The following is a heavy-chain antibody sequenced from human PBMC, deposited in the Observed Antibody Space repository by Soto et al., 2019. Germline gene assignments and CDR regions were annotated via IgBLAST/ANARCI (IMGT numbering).Heavy chain of an antibody. CDR1: GYTFTSYY. CDR2: INPNGGNT. Sequence: ASVKVSCKASGYTFTSYYIHWVRQAPGQGLEWMGIINPNGGNTVYAQKFQGRVTMTRDTSTTTVYMELSSLRSEDTAVYYCARDLGGWPDYWGQGTLVTVSS. J-gene: IGHJ4*02. D-gene: IGHD2-15*01. CDR3: ARDLGGWPDY. V-gene: IGHV1-46*01.